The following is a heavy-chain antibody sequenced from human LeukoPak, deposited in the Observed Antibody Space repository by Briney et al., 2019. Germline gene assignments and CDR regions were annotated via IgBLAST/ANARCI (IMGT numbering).Heavy chain of an antibody. J-gene: IGHJ4*02. CDR1: GYTFTGYY. D-gene: IGHD1-26*01. V-gene: IGHV1-2*02. Sequence: ASVKVFCKASGYTFTGYYMHWVRQARGQGLEWMGWINPNSGGTNYAQKFQGRVTMTRDTPISTAYMELSRLRSDDTAVYYGARGVGATENWGQGTLVTVSS. CDR3: ARGVGATEN. CDR2: INPNSGGT.